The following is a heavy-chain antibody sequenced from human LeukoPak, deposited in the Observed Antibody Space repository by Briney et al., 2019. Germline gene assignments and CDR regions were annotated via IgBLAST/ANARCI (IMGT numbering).Heavy chain of an antibody. D-gene: IGHD4-17*01. Sequence: GGSLRLSCAASGFTFSDYAMHWVRQAPGKGLEWVALISNDGTNKYYADSVKGRFTISRDNFENSLYLQLSSLSVEDTAVYYCARPLRLAPNYGMDVWGQGTTVTVSS. CDR3: ARPLRLAPNYGMDV. V-gene: IGHV3-30*03. J-gene: IGHJ6*02. CDR2: ISNDGTNK. CDR1: GFTFSDYA.